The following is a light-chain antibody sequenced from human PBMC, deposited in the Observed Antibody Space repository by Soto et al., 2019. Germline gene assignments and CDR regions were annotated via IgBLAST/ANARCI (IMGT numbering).Light chain of an antibody. V-gene: IGKV1-33*01. Sequence: DIQMTQSPSSLSASVGDRVTITCQASQDISNYLNWYQQKPGKAPKLLIYDASNFETGVPSRFSGSGSATDFTFSISTLQPEDIAAHYCQQYANLPPYTFGQGTKLEIK. CDR1: QDISNY. J-gene: IGKJ2*01. CDR2: DAS. CDR3: QQYANLPPYT.